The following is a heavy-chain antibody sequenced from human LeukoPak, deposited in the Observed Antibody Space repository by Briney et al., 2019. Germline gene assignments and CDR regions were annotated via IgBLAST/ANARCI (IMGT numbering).Heavy chain of an antibody. CDR3: ARWVEQQLVRQDWFDP. V-gene: IGHV1-3*01. CDR1: GYTFTEYA. J-gene: IGHJ5*02. D-gene: IGHD6-13*01. CDR2: INADSGNT. Sequence: ASVKVSCKASGYTFTEYAMHWVRLAPGHGLEWMGWINADSGNTESSQRFQGRLSITWDTSATTAYMELSSLTSEDTAVYYCARWVEQQLVRQDWFDPWGQGTLVTVSS.